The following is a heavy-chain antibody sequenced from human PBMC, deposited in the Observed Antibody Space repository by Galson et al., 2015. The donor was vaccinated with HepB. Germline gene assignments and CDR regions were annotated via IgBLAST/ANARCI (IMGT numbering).Heavy chain of an antibody. V-gene: IGHV5-51*01. CDR3: ATSTGGSGSYYNPRYYYYGMDV. CDR1: GYSFTSYW. Sequence: QSGAEVKKPGESLKISCKGSGYSFTSYWIGWVRQMPGKGLEWMGIIYPGDSDTRYSPSFQGQVTISADKSISTAYLQWSSLKASDTAMYYCATSTGGSGSYYNPRYYYYGMDVWGQGTTVTVSS. D-gene: IGHD3-10*01. CDR2: IYPGDSDT. J-gene: IGHJ6*02.